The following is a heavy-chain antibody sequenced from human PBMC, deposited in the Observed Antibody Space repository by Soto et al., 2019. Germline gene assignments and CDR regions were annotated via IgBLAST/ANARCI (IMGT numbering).Heavy chain of an antibody. Sequence: TLSLTCTVSGGSINSYIYYCGWIRQPPGKGLEWIGNIYYSGTTYYNPSLKSRVTISVDTSKNQFSLNLNSVTAADTAVYYCARLPKTAVVPAAIWFDYWGQGTLVTVPQ. J-gene: IGHJ4*02. CDR3: ARLPKTAVVPAAIWFDY. D-gene: IGHD2-2*01. CDR1: GGSINSYIYY. CDR2: IYYSGTT. V-gene: IGHV4-39*01.